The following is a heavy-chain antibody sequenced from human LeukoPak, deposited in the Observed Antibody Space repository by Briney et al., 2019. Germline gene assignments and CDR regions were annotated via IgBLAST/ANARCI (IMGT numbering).Heavy chain of an antibody. J-gene: IGHJ4*02. CDR3: ARDLRYCSSTSCYHRPGY. CDR1: GFTFSSYA. CDR2: ISYDGSNK. V-gene: IGHV3-30-3*01. Sequence: PGRSLRLSCAASGFTFSSYAMHWVRQAPGKGLEWVAVISYDGSNKYYADSVKGRFPISRDNSKNTLYLQMNSLRAEDTAVYYCARDLRYCSSTSCYHRPGYWGQGTLVTVSS. D-gene: IGHD2-2*01.